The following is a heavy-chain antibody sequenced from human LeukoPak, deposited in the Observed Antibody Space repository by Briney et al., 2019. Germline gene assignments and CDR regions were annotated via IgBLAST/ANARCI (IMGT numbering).Heavy chain of an antibody. Sequence: GGSLRLYSAASGFILSHNYMTWVRQAPGKGLEWVSLVNTGGSTYYADSVKDRFTISRDNSKNTLYLQLTRLRAEDTAVYYCATASSCRPVTYWGQGTRVTVSS. CDR1: GFILSHNY. J-gene: IGHJ4*02. D-gene: IGHD2-21*02. V-gene: IGHV3-66*01. CDR2: VNTGGST. CDR3: ATASSCRPVTY.